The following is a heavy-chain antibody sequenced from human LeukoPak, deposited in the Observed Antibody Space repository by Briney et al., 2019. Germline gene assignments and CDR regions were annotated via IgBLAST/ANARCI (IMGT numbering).Heavy chain of an antibody. V-gene: IGHV3-30*02. CDR2: IPFDGSDN. J-gene: IGHJ6*03. Sequence: GGSLRLSCAASEFTFTSYEMSWVRQAPGKGLEWVAFIPFDGSDNYYADSVKGRFTISRDNSKNTLYLQMNSLKAEDTAVYYCARERYGTNYYYYYMDVWGKGTTVTVSS. CDR3: ARERYGTNYYYYYMDV. CDR1: EFTFTSYE. D-gene: IGHD2-2*01.